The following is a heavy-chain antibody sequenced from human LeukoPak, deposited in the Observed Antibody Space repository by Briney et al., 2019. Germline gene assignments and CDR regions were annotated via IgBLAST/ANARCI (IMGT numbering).Heavy chain of an antibody. CDR2: INPKSGGT. V-gene: IGHV1-2*02. CDR1: GYAFTGYY. J-gene: IGHJ4*02. D-gene: IGHD6-19*01. Sequence: ASVKVSCKASGYAFTGYYMHWVRQAPGQGLEWVGWINPKSGGTNYAQKFQGRVTMTSDTSITTVYMELSRLRSGDTAVYYCARRVFSGWGYYFDYWGQGTLVTVSS. CDR3: ARRVFSGWGYYFDY.